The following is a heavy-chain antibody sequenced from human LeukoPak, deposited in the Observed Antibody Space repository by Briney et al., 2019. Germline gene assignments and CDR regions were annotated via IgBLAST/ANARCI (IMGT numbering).Heavy chain of an antibody. CDR1: GDSISSATYY. Sequence: SETLSLTCTVSGDSISSATYYWGWIRQPPGKGLEWIGSIYYSGTTYYNPSLKSRVTMSVDTSKNQFSLNLSSVTAADPAVYYCARLTAMASFDYWGQGTLVTVSS. CDR3: ARLTAMASFDY. J-gene: IGHJ4*02. D-gene: IGHD5-18*01. V-gene: IGHV4-39*01. CDR2: IYYSGTT.